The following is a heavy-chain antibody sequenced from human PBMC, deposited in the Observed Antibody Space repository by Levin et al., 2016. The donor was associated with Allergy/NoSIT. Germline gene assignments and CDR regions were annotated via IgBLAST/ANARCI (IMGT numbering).Heavy chain of an antibody. CDR1: GVSIRSHY. Sequence: SETLSLTCTVSGVSIRSHYWSWIRQPAGRGLEWIGRVYPSGGTDYNPSLKSRVTISLDTSKNQFSLKMNSVTAADTAVYFCARWRYDGTDFADPYYDYWGQGTLVTVSS. CDR2: VYPSGGT. D-gene: IGHD2-21*01. J-gene: IGHJ4*02. V-gene: IGHV4-4*07. CDR3: ARWRYDGTDFADPYYDY.